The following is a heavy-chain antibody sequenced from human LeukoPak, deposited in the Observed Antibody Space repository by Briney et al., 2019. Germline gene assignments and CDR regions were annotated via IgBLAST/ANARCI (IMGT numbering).Heavy chain of an antibody. Sequence: SETLSLTCAVYGGSFSGYYWSWIRQPPGKGLEWIWEINHSGSTNYNPSLKSRVRISVDRSKNQFSLRLTSVTAADTAVYYCARGGYYGSGSYYNEEDAFDIWGQGTMVIVSS. J-gene: IGHJ3*02. V-gene: IGHV4-34*01. CDR1: GGSFSGYY. CDR2: INHSGST. D-gene: IGHD3-10*01. CDR3: ARGGYYGSGSYYNEEDAFDI.